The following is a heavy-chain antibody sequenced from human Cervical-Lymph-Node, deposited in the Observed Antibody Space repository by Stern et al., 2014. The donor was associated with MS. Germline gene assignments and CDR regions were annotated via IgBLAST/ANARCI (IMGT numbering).Heavy chain of an antibody. V-gene: IGHV1-46*03. D-gene: IGHD2-15*01. CDR1: GYTFSRYS. CDR2: KNPTGEDT. J-gene: IGHJ6*02. Sequence: VHLVESGAEVKEPGASVKVSCKASGYTFSRYSIFWVRQAPGQGLEWMGIKNPTGEDTNYAQKVQGRVTMTRDTSTGTDYRELSSLRSEDTAVYYCGRVCSGGTCYYHGLDVWGPGTTVTVSS. CDR3: GRVCSGGTCYYHGLDV.